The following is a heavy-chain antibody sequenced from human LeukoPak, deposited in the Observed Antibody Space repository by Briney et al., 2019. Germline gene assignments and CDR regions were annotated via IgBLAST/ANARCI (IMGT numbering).Heavy chain of an antibody. D-gene: IGHD4-17*01. J-gene: IGHJ5*02. Sequence: SETLSLTCTVSGGSISSYYWGWIRQPPGKGLEWIGSIYYSGSTYYNPSLKSRVTISVDTSKNQFSLKLSSVTAADTAVYYCARLPDGDYEEDWFDPWGQGTLVTVSS. CDR1: GGSISSYY. V-gene: IGHV4-39*07. CDR3: ARLPDGDYEEDWFDP. CDR2: IYYSGST.